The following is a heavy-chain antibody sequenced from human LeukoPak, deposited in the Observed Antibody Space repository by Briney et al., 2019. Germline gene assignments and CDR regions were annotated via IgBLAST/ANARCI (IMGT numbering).Heavy chain of an antibody. Sequence: GSLRLSCAASGFTFSSYGMSWVRQAPGKGLEWIGSIYHSGSTYYNPSLKSRVTISVDTSKNQFSLKLSSVTAADTAVYYCASGFWKWFDPWGQGTLVTVSS. V-gene: IGHV4-38-2*01. D-gene: IGHD3-3*01. CDR2: IYHSGST. CDR3: ASGFWKWFDP. CDR1: GFTFSSYG. J-gene: IGHJ5*02.